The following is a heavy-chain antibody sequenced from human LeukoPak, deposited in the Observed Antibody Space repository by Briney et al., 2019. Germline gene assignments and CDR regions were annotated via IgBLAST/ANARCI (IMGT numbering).Heavy chain of an antibody. J-gene: IGHJ5*02. CDR1: GDSTSGYY. CDR3: ARERSSGLAL. D-gene: IGHD6-19*01. V-gene: IGHV4-4*07. Sequence: TPSETLSPTCTVPGDSTSGYYWSWIRQPAEKGLEWIGRIYSSWSANYNPSLKSRVTMSLDTSKKQFYLQMNSVTAADTAIYYCARERSSGLALWGQGALVTVSS. CDR2: IYSSWSA.